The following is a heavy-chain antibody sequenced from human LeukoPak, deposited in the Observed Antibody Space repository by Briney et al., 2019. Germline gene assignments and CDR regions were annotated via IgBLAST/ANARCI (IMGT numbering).Heavy chain of an antibody. V-gene: IGHV4-59*01. Sequence: SETLSLTCTVSGRSISSYYWSWIRQPPGKGLEWIGYIYYSGSTNYNPSLKSRVTISVDTSKNQFSLKLSSVTAADTAVYYCARVRVYYYGMDVWGKGTTVTVSS. D-gene: IGHD3-10*01. CDR3: ARVRVYYYGMDV. CDR1: GRSISSYY. CDR2: IYYSGST. J-gene: IGHJ6*04.